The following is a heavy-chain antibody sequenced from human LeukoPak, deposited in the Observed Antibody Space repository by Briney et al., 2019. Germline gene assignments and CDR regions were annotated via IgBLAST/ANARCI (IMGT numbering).Heavy chain of an antibody. CDR3: AKQAGGSGNYYYY. J-gene: IGHJ4*02. V-gene: IGHV3-23*01. CDR2: ISGSGGTT. D-gene: IGHD3-10*01. Sequence: GGSLRLSCEASGFTFSSYAMSWVRQAPGKGLEWVSAISGSGGTTYYADSEKGRFTISRDNSKNTLYLQMSSLRAEDTAVYFCAKQAGGSGNYYYYWGQGTLVTVSS. CDR1: GFTFSSYA.